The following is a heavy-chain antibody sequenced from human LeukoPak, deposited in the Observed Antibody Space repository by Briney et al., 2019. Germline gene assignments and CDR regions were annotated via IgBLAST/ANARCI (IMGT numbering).Heavy chain of an antibody. CDR2: IGTAGDT. Sequence: QSGGSLRLSCAASGFTFSSYDMHWVRQAPGKGLEWVSAIGTAGDTYYPGSVKGRFTISRENAKNSLYLQMNSLRAGDTAVYYCARARSGAFDTWGQGTMVTVSS. D-gene: IGHD7-27*01. CDR1: GFTFSSYD. CDR3: ARARSGAFDT. V-gene: IGHV3-13*01. J-gene: IGHJ3*02.